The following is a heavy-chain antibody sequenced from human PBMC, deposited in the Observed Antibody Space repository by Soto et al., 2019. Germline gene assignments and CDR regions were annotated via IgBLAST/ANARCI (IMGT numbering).Heavy chain of an antibody. CDR3: ARVGGYSYHLYGMDV. V-gene: IGHV4-34*01. CDR2: IDHSGNT. Sequence: SETLSLTCAVYGGSFIGHYWTWIRQPPGEGLEWIGEIDHSGNTNYNPSLESRITISLDTSNIHFSLKLTSLTAADTAVYFCARVGGYSYHLYGMDVWGHGTTVTVSS. J-gene: IGHJ6*02. CDR1: GGSFIGHY. D-gene: IGHD5-18*01.